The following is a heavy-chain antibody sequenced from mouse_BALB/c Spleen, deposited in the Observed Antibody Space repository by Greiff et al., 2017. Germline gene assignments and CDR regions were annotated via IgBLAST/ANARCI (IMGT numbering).Heavy chain of an antibody. CDR3: ARQLGLLSMDY. Sequence: VQLKESGAELVKPGASVKLSCTASGFNIKDTYMHWVKQRPEQGLEWIGRIDPANGNTKYDPKFQGKATITADTSSNTAYLQLSSLTSEDTAVYYCARQLGLLSMDYWGQGTSVTVSS. J-gene: IGHJ4*01. V-gene: IGHV14-3*02. CDR2: IDPANGNT. CDR1: GFNIKDTY. D-gene: IGHD3-1*01.